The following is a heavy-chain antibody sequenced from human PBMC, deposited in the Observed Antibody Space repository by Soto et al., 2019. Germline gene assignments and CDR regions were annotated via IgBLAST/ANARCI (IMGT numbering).Heavy chain of an antibody. CDR3: ARVIGGYGGNSGYFDY. Sequence: VQLVESGGGVVQPGRSLRLSCVASGITFSSHAMHWVRQAPGKGLEWVALISHDGSNKYYADSVKGRFTISRDNSKNTVYLQMNSLRAEDTAVYYCARVIGGYGGNSGYFDYWGQGTLVTVSS. D-gene: IGHD1-26*01. CDR2: ISHDGSNK. J-gene: IGHJ4*02. V-gene: IGHV3-30-3*01. CDR1: GITFSSHA.